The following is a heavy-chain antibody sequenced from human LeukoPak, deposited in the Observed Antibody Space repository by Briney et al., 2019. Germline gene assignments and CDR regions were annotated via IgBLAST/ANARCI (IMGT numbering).Heavy chain of an antibody. D-gene: IGHD3-10*01. J-gene: IGHJ6*04. CDR2: INHSGST. V-gene: IGHV4-34*01. CDR3: ARDRLLWFGGPYYYGMDV. CDR1: GGSFSGYY. Sequence: PSETLSLTCAVYGGSFSGYYWSWIRQPPGKGLEWIGEINHSGSTNYNPSLKSRVTISVDTSKNQFSLKLSSVTAADTAVYYCARDRLLWFGGPYYYGMDVWGKGTTVTVSS.